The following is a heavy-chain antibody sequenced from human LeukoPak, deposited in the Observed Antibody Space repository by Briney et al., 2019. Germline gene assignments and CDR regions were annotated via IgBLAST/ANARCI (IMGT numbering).Heavy chain of an antibody. D-gene: IGHD3-10*01. CDR2: IDGDGSST. V-gene: IGHV3-74*01. Sequence: PGGSLRLSCAASGFSFSTSWMHWVRQPPGKGLVWVSRIDGDGSSTSYADSVKGRFTIFRDNAKNTLYLQMNSLRAEDTAVYDCARDRVAFHWFAPWGQGTLVTVSA. J-gene: IGHJ5*02. CDR1: GFSFSTSW. CDR3: ARDRVAFHWFAP.